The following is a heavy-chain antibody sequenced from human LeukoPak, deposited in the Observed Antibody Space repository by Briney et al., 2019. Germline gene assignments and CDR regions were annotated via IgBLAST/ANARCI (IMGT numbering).Heavy chain of an antibody. J-gene: IGHJ5*02. CDR3: ARGASSSWRDNWFDP. D-gene: IGHD6-13*01. CDR1: GYTFTGYY. V-gene: IGHV1-46*01. Sequence: ASVKVSCKASGYTFTGYYMHWVRQAPGQGLEWMGIINPSGGSTSYAQKFQGRVTMTRDMSTSTVYMELSSLRSEDTAVYYCARGASSSWRDNWFDPWGQGTLVTVSS. CDR2: INPSGGST.